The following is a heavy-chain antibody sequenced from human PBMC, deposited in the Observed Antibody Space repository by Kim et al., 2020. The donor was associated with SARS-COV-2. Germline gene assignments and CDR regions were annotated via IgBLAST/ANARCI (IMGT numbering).Heavy chain of an antibody. CDR2: IDTDGSET. Sequence: GGSLRLSCAASGFTFTEYWMHWVRQAPGKGLMWVSRIDTDGSETAYSDSVRGRFTISRDIDKNTLYLLMNSLTAEDKAVYYCSRDGCLTAYSPGAVDMWGQVIKVTVS. CDR1: GFTFTEYW. CDR3: SRDGCLTAYSPGAVDM. V-gene: IGHV3-74*01. D-gene: IGHD3-9*01. J-gene: IGHJ3*02.